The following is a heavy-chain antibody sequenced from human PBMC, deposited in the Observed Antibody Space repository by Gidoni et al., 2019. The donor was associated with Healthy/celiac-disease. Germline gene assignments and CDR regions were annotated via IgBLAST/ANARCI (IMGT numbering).Heavy chain of an antibody. CDR2: INAGNGNT. V-gene: IGHV1-3*01. Sequence: QVQLVTYGAEVKKPGSSVKVSCKAAGYTFTSYAMHWVRQDPRQRLEWMGWINAGNGNTKYSQKFQGRVTITRDTSASTAYMELSILRSEDTAVYYCASRDFDYWGQGTLVTVSS. CDR1: GYTFTSYA. CDR3: ASRDFDY. J-gene: IGHJ4*02.